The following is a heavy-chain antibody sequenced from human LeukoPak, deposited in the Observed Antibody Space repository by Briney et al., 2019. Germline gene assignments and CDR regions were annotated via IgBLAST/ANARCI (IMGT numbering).Heavy chain of an antibody. CDR3: ARDISYYFDN. V-gene: IGHV3-23*01. CDR1: GFTFATYA. CDR2: ISDSGGRT. J-gene: IGHJ4*02. Sequence: PGGSLRLSCAASGFTFATYAMGWVRQPPGKGLEWVSTISDSGGRTHYADSVQGRFTISRDNSKDMLYLQMNSLRAEDTAVYSCARDISYYFDNWGQGTLVTVSS.